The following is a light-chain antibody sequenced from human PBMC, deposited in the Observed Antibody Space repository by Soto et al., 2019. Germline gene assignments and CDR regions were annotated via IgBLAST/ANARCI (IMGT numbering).Light chain of an antibody. V-gene: IGKV1-5*03. Sequence: DIQMTQSPSTLSASVGDRVTITCRASQSVSTWLAWYQQKPGKAPKLLIYKASNLESGVPSRFTGSGSGTGFTLTISSLQPDDFATYYCQQYNSWTFGQGTKVDTK. CDR3: QQYNSWT. CDR1: QSVSTW. J-gene: IGKJ1*01. CDR2: KAS.